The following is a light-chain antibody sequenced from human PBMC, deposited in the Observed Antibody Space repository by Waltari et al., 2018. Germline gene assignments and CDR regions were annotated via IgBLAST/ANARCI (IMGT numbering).Light chain of an antibody. CDR1: NIGSKS. J-gene: IGLJ2*01. Sequence: SYVLTQPPSVSVAPGQTARITCGGNNIGSKSVHWYQQKPGQAPVVVVYDDSDRPSAIPEPFSRSNSGNTATLTISRVEAGDEADYYGQVWDSRSDHPVFGGGTKLTVL. CDR2: DDS. CDR3: QVWDSRSDHPV. V-gene: IGLV3-21*02.